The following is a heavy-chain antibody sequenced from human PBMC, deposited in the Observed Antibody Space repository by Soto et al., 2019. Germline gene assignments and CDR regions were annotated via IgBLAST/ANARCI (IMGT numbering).Heavy chain of an antibody. CDR3: ARVRVSSSWYGNTLFDY. V-gene: IGHV1-2*02. D-gene: IGHD6-13*01. J-gene: IGHJ4*02. CDR1: GYTFTGYY. Sequence: QVQLVQSGAEVKKPGASVKVSCKASGYTFTGYYMHWVRQAPGQGLEWMGWINPNSGGTNYAQKFQGRVTMTRDTSISTAYMEPSRLRSDDTAVYYCARVRVSSSWYGNTLFDYWGQGTLVTVSS. CDR2: INPNSGGT.